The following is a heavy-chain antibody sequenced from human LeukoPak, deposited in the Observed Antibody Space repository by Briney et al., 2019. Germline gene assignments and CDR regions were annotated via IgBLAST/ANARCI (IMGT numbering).Heavy chain of an antibody. Sequence: PSETLSLTCTVSGGSISSYYWSWLRQPPGKGLEWIGYIYYSGSTNYNPSLKSRVTISVDTSKNQFSLKLSSVTAADTAVYYCAKTGYYYDSSGYYNWFDHWGQGTLVTVSS. CDR3: AKTGYYYDSSGYYNWFDH. CDR2: IYYSGST. J-gene: IGHJ5*02. D-gene: IGHD3-22*01. CDR1: GGSISSYY. V-gene: IGHV4-59*01.